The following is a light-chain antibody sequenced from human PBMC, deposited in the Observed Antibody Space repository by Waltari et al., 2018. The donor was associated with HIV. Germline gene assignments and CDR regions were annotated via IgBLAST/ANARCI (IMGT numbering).Light chain of an antibody. V-gene: IGLV1-51*01. Sequence: QSVLTQPPSGSAAPGQKVTISCSESSPNIGNNYVSWYQQLPGTAPKLLIYDNNKRPSGIPDRFSGSKSGTSATLGITGLQTGDEADYYCGTWDSSLSAGVFGGGTKLTVL. CDR2: DNN. CDR3: GTWDSSLSAGV. J-gene: IGLJ3*02. CDR1: SPNIGNNY.